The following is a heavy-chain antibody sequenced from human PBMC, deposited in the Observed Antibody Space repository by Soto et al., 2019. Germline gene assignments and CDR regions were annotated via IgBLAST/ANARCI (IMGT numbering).Heavy chain of an antibody. CDR3: ARQRNSDFLTAHPAY. V-gene: IGHV5-51*01. CDR1: GYSFTSFW. Sequence: PGESLKISCTGSGYSFTSFWIAWVRQMPGKGLECMGIIYPGDSDTRYSPSFPGQVTISADKSIRTAYLQWSSLKASDTAVYYCARQRNSDFLTAHPAYWGQGTLVTVSS. CDR2: IYPGDSDT. J-gene: IGHJ4*02. D-gene: IGHD3-9*01.